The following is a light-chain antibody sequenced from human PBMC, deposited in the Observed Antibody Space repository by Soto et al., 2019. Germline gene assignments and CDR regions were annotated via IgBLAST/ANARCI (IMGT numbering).Light chain of an antibody. CDR3: CSYAGTYTFYV. J-gene: IGLJ1*01. CDR1: SSDIGAYNY. V-gene: IGLV2-11*01. CDR2: DVT. Sequence: QSALTQPASVSGSPGQSITISCTGTSSDIGAYNYVSWYQQHPGKVPKLIIYDVTKRPSGVPDRFSGSRSGNTASLTISGLQAEDDADYYCCSYAGTYTFYVFGTGTKLTVL.